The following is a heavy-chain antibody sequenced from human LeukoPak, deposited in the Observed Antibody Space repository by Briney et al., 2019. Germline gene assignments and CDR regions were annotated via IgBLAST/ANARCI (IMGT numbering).Heavy chain of an antibody. J-gene: IGHJ4*02. Sequence: ASVKISCKASGYTFTDYYMHWVQQAPGKGLEWMGRADPEDGETIYAEKFQGRVTITADTSTDTAYMELSSLRAEDTAVYYCAKDTAYSNYEDPSFDYWGQGTLVTVSS. V-gene: IGHV1-69-2*01. CDR2: ADPEDGET. D-gene: IGHD4-11*01. CDR3: AKDTAYSNYEDPSFDY. CDR1: GYTFTDYY.